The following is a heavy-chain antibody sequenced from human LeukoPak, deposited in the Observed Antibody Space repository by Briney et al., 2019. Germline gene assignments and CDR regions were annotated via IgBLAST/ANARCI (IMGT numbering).Heavy chain of an antibody. D-gene: IGHD6-6*01. V-gene: IGHV4-59*01. Sequence: SETLSPTCTVSGGSISNYYWSWIRQPPGKGLEWIGYIYYSGSTNYNPSLKSRVTISVDTSKNQFSLKLSSVTAADTAVYYCARGSARRNWFDPWGQGALVTVSS. J-gene: IGHJ5*02. CDR2: IYYSGST. CDR1: GGSISNYY. CDR3: ARGSARRNWFDP.